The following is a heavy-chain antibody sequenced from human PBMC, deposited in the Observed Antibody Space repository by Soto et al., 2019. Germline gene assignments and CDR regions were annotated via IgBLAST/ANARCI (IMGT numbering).Heavy chain of an antibody. J-gene: IGHJ4*02. D-gene: IGHD6-6*01. Sequence: ASVKVSCKASGYTFSAYTMHWVRQAPGQRLEWMGWINAGNGNTKYSQKFQGRVTITRDTSATTAYMELSSLRSEDTAVYYCARSNSSTFHYWGQGTLVTVSS. V-gene: IGHV1-3*01. CDR3: ARSNSSTFHY. CDR1: GYTFSAYT. CDR2: INAGNGNT.